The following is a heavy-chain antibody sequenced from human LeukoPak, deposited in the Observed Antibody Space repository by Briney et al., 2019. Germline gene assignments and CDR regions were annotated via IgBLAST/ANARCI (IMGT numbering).Heavy chain of an antibody. CDR1: GGSISSSGYY. Sequence: SETLSLTCTVSGGSISSSGYYWGWIRQPAGKGLEWIGRIYTSGSTNYNPSLKSRVTMSVDTSKNQFSLKLSSVTAADTAVYYCAGAYYAFWSGHYTGAAFDIWGQGTMVTVSS. CDR3: AGAYYAFWSGHYTGAAFDI. J-gene: IGHJ3*02. CDR2: IYTSGST. D-gene: IGHD3-3*01. V-gene: IGHV4-61*02.